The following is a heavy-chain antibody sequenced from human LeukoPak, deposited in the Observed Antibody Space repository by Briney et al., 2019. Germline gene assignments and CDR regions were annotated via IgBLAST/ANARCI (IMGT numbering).Heavy chain of an antibody. CDR3: AKASTVTTALDC. V-gene: IGHV3-30*18. CDR2: ISYDGSDS. D-gene: IGHD4-17*01. J-gene: IGHJ4*02. Sequence: QAGGSLRLSCAASGFTFSSYGLHWVRQAPGKGLEWVAFISYDGSDSYYADSVRGRFTISRDNSKNTLYLQMNSLRAEDTAVYYCAKASTVTTALDCWGQGTLVAVSS. CDR1: GFTFSSYG.